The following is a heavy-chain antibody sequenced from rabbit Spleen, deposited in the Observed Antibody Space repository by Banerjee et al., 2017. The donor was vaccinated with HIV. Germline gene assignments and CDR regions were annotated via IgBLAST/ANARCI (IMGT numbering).Heavy chain of an antibody. CDR3: AREGAGTAISFDL. CDR1: GFSFSNKAV. D-gene: IGHD4-2*01. J-gene: IGHJ4*01. CDR2: INAVTGKA. V-gene: IGHV1S40*01. Sequence: QSLEESGGGLVKPEGSLKLSCTASGFSFSNKAVMCWVRQAPGKGLEWIACINAVTGKAVYASWAKGRYTCSKTSSTTATLQLNSLTVADTATYFCAREGAGTAISFDLWGPGTLVTVS.